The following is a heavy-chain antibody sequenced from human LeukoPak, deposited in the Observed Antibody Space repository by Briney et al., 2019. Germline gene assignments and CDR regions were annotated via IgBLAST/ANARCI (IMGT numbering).Heavy chain of an antibody. CDR2: INSNNGKT. CDR1: GYNFINYG. D-gene: IGHD6-19*01. J-gene: IGHJ5*02. Sequence: ASVKVSCKASGYNFINYGITWVRQAPGQGLEWMGWINSNNGKTEYIQTLQGRVTMTTDTATSTVYMELRSLRSDDTAVYFCARKGSPVAGKRNWFDPWGQGTLVIVSS. CDR3: ARKGSPVAGKRNWFDP. V-gene: IGHV1-18*01.